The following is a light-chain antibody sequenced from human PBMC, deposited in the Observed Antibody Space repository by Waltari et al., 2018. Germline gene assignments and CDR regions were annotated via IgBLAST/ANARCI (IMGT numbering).Light chain of an antibody. Sequence: DIQMTQSPSSLSASVGDRVTITCRASQSISSYLNWYQQKPGKAPKLLIYAASSLQSGVPSSFSGSGSGTAFTLTISRLQPEDFSTYYCQQSYSTPLTFGAGTKVKIK. V-gene: IGKV1-39*01. CDR3: QQSYSTPLT. CDR2: AAS. J-gene: IGKJ4*01. CDR1: QSISSY.